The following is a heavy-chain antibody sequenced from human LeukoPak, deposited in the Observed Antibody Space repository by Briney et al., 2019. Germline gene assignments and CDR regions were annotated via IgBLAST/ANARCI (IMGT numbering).Heavy chain of an antibody. V-gene: IGHV5-51*01. CDR1: GYSFTSYW. D-gene: IGHD4-17*01. J-gene: IGHJ6*02. CDR3: ARGGLRVLSYTYYYGMDV. CDR2: IYPGDSDT. Sequence: ESLKISCKGSGYSFTSYWIGWVRQMPGKGLEWMGIIYPGDSDTRYSPSFQGQVTISADKSISTAYLQWSSLKASDTAMYYCARGGLRVLSYTYYYGMDVWGQGTTVTVSS.